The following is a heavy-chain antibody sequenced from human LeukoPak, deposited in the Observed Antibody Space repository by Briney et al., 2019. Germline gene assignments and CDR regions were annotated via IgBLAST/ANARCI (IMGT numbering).Heavy chain of an antibody. CDR2: IYYSGST. Sequence: SETLSLTCTVSGGSISSYYWSWIRQPPGKGLEWIGYIYYSGSTDYNPSLKSRVTISVDASKNQFSLWLSSVTAADAAVYYCARHGNPLSYYYGMDVWGQGTTVTVSS. J-gene: IGHJ6*02. CDR1: GGSISSYY. CDR3: ARHGNPLSYYYGMDV. V-gene: IGHV4-59*08.